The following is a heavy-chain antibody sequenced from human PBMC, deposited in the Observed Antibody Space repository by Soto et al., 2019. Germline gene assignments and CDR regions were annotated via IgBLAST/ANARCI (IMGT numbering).Heavy chain of an antibody. D-gene: IGHD3-3*01. J-gene: IGHJ4*02. CDR2: IYYSGST. Sequence: PSETLSLTCTVSGGSISSGGYYWSWIRQHPGKGLESIGYIYYSGSTYYNPSLKSRVTISVDTCKNQFSLKLSSVTAADTAVHYRARTPRREWLLSYFDYWGQRTQVTVSS. CDR3: ARTPRREWLLSYFDY. V-gene: IGHV4-31*03. CDR1: GGSISSGGYY.